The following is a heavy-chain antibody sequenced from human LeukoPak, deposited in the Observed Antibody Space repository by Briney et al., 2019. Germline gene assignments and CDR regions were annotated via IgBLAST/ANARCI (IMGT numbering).Heavy chain of an antibody. CDR3: ARTDALYCSSTSCYDY. Sequence: SETLSLTCTVSGGSFSSGFYYWSWIRQPPGKGLEWIVYIYYSGSTNYNPSLKSRVTISVDTSKNQFSLKLRSVTAADTAVYYCARTDALYCSSTSCYDYWGQGTLVTVSS. CDR2: IYYSGST. J-gene: IGHJ4*02. CDR1: GGSFSSGFYY. V-gene: IGHV4-61*01. D-gene: IGHD2-2*01.